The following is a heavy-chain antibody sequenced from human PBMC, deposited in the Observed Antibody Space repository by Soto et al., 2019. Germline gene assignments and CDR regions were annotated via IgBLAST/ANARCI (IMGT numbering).Heavy chain of an antibody. D-gene: IGHD3-9*01. CDR1: GYTFTSYG. J-gene: IGHJ4*02. Sequence: QVQLVQSGAEVKKPGASVKVSCKASGYTFTSYGISWVRQAPGQGLEWMGWISAYNGNTNYAQKLQGRVTMTTDTTXSXXYRELRSLQSDDTAVYYCARLARSDILTGYYGFDYWGQGTLVTVSS. CDR3: ARLARSDILTGYYGFDY. CDR2: ISAYNGNT. V-gene: IGHV1-18*01.